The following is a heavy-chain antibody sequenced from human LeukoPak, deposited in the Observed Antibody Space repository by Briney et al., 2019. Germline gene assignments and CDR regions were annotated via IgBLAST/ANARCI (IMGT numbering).Heavy chain of an antibody. D-gene: IGHD2-2*01. V-gene: IGHV3-23*01. J-gene: IGHJ3*02. Sequence: GGSLRLSCAASRFTFSSYAMSWVRQAPGTGLEWVSVISGSGGKTYYADSVRGRFTISRDNSKNTLYLQMNSLRAEDTAVYYCARDRAAYPADAFDIWGQGTMVTVSS. CDR3: ARDRAAYPADAFDI. CDR1: RFTFSSYA. CDR2: ISGSGGKT.